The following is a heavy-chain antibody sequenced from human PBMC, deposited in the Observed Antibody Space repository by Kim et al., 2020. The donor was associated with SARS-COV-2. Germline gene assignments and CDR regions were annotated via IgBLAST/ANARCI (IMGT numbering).Heavy chain of an antibody. D-gene: IGHD6-13*01. V-gene: IGHV4-59*01. Sequence: SETLSLTCTVSGGSISSYYWSWIRQPPGKGLEWIGYIYYSGSTNYNPSLKSRVTISVDTSKNQFSLKLSSVTAADTAVYYCARASFGYSSLYGMDVWGQG. CDR3: ARASFGYSSLYGMDV. J-gene: IGHJ6*02. CDR1: GGSISSYY. CDR2: IYYSGST.